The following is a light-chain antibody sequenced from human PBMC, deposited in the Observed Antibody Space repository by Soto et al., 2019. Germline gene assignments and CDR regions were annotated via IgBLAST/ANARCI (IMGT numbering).Light chain of an antibody. CDR1: SSDVGGYNY. V-gene: IGLV2-14*01. CDR2: EVT. CDR3: LSFTSSFTYI. Sequence: QSVLTQPASVSGSPGQSITISCTGTSSDVGGYNYVSWYQHHPGKAPELMIYEVTNRPSGVSIRFSGSKSGTTASLTISGLQAEDEADYYCLSFTSSFTYIFGTGTKSPS. J-gene: IGLJ1*01.